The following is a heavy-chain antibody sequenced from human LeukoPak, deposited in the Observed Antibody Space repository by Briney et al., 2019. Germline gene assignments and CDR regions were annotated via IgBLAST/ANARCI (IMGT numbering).Heavy chain of an antibody. CDR3: ARAMGSSCQGSIYYFDY. CDR2: MYYSGST. D-gene: IGHD6-13*01. J-gene: IGHJ4*02. Sequence: SETLSLTCTVSGGFFSSYYWSWIRQPPGKGLEWIGYMYYSGSTNYNPSLKSRVTMSVDTSKIQFSLRLSSVTAADTAVYYCARAMGSSCQGSIYYFDYWGQGTLVTVSS. CDR1: GGFFSSYY. V-gene: IGHV4-59*01.